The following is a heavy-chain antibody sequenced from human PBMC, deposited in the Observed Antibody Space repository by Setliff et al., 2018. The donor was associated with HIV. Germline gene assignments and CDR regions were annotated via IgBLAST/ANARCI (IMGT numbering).Heavy chain of an antibody. V-gene: IGHV3-43*01. Sequence: TGGSLRLSCAASGFTFDDYTMHWVRQAPGKGLEWVSLISWDGGSTYYADSVMGRFTISRDNSKNSLYLQMNSLRSEDTALYYCAKDITRGDYFMDVWGNGTTVTVSS. CDR3: AKDITRGDYFMDV. J-gene: IGHJ6*03. D-gene: IGHD2-2*01. CDR2: ISWDGGST. CDR1: GFTFDDYT.